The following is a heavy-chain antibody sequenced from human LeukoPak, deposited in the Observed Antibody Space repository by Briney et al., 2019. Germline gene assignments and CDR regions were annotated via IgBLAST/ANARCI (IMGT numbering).Heavy chain of an antibody. Sequence: PSETLSLTCTVSGGSISSYYWSWVRQPPGKGREGRGDIYYSGSTNYNPSLKSRVTISVDTSKNQFSLKLGSVTAADTAVYYCARLVLPDYGSGSYYPLYYFDYWGQGTLVTVSS. J-gene: IGHJ4*02. CDR2: IYYSGST. V-gene: IGHV4-59*12. D-gene: IGHD3-10*01. CDR1: GGSISSYY. CDR3: ARLVLPDYGSGSYYPLYYFDY.